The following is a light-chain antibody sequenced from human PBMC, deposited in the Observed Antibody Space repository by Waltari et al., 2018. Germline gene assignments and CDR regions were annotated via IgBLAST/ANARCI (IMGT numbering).Light chain of an antibody. Sequence: VILTQSPATLSLSPGESATLSCRASQSVSSYLAWYQQKPGQAPRLLIYGASSRATGIPDRFSGSGSGTDFTLTISSLEPEDVGVYHCYQHSSGLTFGGGTKVEIK. CDR1: QSVSSY. V-gene: IGKV3-11*01. J-gene: IGKJ4*01. CDR2: GAS. CDR3: YQHSSGLT.